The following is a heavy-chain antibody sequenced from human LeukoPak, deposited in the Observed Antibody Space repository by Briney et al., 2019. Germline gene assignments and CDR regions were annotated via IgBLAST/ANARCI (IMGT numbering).Heavy chain of an antibody. D-gene: IGHD4-11*01. CDR2: IYSGIT. V-gene: IGHV4-39*07. J-gene: IGHJ4*02. CDR3: AREDYINYGTFYYFDY. Sequence: ASETLSLTCAVSGDSISSNTYYWGWIRQPPGKGLEWIGSIYSGITYYNPSLKSRVTKSIDTSKNQFSLKLSSVTAADTAVYYCAREDYINYGTFYYFDYWGQGTLVTVSS. CDR1: GDSISSNTYY.